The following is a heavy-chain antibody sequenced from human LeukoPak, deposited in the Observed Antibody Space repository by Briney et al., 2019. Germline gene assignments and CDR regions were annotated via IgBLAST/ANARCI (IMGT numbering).Heavy chain of an antibody. CDR3: ASDNSSS. V-gene: IGHV3-33*01. J-gene: IGHJ4*02. Sequence: GGSLRLSCAASGFTFSGYGMHWVRQGPGKGLEWVAVIWYDGSNKDYADSVKGRFTISRDNSKNTLYLQMNSLRVEDTAVYYCASDNSSSWGQGTLVTVSS. CDR2: IWYDGSNK. D-gene: IGHD6-13*01. CDR1: GFTFSGYG.